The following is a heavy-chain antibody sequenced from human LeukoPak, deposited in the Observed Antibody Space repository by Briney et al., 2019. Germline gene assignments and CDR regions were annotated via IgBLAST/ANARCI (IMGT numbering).Heavy chain of an antibody. CDR2: INPSGGST. V-gene: IGHV1-46*03. D-gene: IGHD3-22*01. J-gene: IGHJ4*02. Sequence: GASVKVSCKASGYAFTTYYMHRVRQAPGQGLEWMGIINPSGGSTTYAQKFQGRVTMTRDTSTSTVYMELSSLRSEDTAVYYCTRTGDYYDSSTYFYGLDYWGQGTLVTVSS. CDR1: GYAFTTYY. CDR3: TRTGDYYDSSTYFYGLDY.